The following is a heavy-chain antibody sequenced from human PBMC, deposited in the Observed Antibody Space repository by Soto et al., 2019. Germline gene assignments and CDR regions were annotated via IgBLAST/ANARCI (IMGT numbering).Heavy chain of an antibody. CDR3: ARGVVYRDVGLAYGMDV. CDR1: GESFSNHY. J-gene: IGHJ6*02. D-gene: IGHD3-22*01. Sequence: SETLSLTCAVYGESFSNHYWAWIRQSPGKGLEWVGEINYSGSTRYNLSLGSRVTISVDTSKNQFSLMVTSVTAEDTAVYHCARGVVYRDVGLAYGMDVWGQGTTVTVSS. CDR2: INYSGST. V-gene: IGHV4-34*01.